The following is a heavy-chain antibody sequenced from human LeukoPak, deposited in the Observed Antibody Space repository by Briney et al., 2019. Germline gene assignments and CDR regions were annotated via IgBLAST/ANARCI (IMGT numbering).Heavy chain of an antibody. CDR2: IIPIFGTA. J-gene: IGHJ6*03. D-gene: IGHD2-2*02. CDR1: GGTFSSYA. Sequence: ASVKVSCKASGGTFSSYAISWVRQAPGQGLEWMGGIIPIFGTANYAQKLQGRVTITADESTSTAYMELSSLRSEDTAVYYCARGRIPAAIRYGGVGYYYYYMDVWGKGTTVTVSS. CDR3: ARGRIPAAIRYGGVGYYYYYMDV. V-gene: IGHV1-69*01.